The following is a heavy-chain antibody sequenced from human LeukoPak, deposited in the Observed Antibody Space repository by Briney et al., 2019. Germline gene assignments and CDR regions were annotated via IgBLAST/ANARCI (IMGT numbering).Heavy chain of an antibody. CDR3: AHTTRIAAANWFDP. CDR1: GYSISSGYYW. D-gene: IGHD6-13*01. V-gene: IGHV2-5*02. Sequence: TLSLTCTVSGYSISSGYYWGWIRQPPGKALEWLALIYWDDDKRYSPSLKSRLTITKDASKNQVVLTMTNMDPVDTATYYCAHTTRIAAANWFDPWGQGTLVTVSS. CDR2: IYWDDDK. J-gene: IGHJ5*02.